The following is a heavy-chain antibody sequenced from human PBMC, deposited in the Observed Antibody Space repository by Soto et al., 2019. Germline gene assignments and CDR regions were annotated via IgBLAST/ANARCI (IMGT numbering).Heavy chain of an antibody. D-gene: IGHD5-18*01. Sequence: SLKISCAASGFTFDDYAMHWVRQAPGKGLEWVSGISWNSGSIGYADSVKGRFTISRDNAKNSLYLQMNSLRAEDTALYYCAKDESAVAGLFDYWGQGTLVTVSS. V-gene: IGHV3-9*01. CDR3: AKDESAVAGLFDY. J-gene: IGHJ4*02. CDR2: ISWNSGSI. CDR1: GFTFDDYA.